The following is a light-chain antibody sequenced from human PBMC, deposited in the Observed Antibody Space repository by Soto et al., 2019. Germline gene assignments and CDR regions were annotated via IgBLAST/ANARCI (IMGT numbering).Light chain of an antibody. Sequence: QSALTQPASLSGSPGQSITISCTGTSSDIGAYDYVSWFQQHPGKAPKLMISEVNKRPSGVPDRFSGSKSGNTASLTVSGLQAEDEADYYCSSYAGSSNVFGTGTKVTV. V-gene: IGLV2-8*01. CDR2: EVN. J-gene: IGLJ1*01. CDR1: SSDIGAYDY. CDR3: SSYAGSSNV.